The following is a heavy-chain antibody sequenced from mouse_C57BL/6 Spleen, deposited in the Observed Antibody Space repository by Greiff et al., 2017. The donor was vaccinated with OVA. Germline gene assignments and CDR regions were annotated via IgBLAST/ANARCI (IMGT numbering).Heavy chain of an antibody. CDR2: IYPGSGST. Sequence: QVQLKQPGAELVKPGASVKMSCKASGYTFTSYWITWVKQRPGQGLEWIGDIYPGSGSTNYNEKFKSKATLTVDTSSSTAYMQLSSLTSEDSAVYYCARGYYGSSYGYFDYWGQGTTLTVSS. CDR1: GYTFTSYW. D-gene: IGHD1-1*01. J-gene: IGHJ2*01. V-gene: IGHV1-55*01. CDR3: ARGYYGSSYGYFDY.